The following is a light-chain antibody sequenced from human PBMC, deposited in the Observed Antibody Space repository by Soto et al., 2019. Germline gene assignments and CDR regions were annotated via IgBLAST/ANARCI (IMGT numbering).Light chain of an antibody. Sequence: SYELTQPPSVSVSPGQTASITCSGDKLGDKYACWYQQKPGQSPVLVIYQDSKRPSGIPERFSGSNSGNTATLTISGTQAMDEAVYYCQAWDSSTRVVFGGGTKVTVL. J-gene: IGLJ2*01. CDR2: QDS. CDR3: QAWDSSTRVV. CDR1: KLGDKY. V-gene: IGLV3-1*01.